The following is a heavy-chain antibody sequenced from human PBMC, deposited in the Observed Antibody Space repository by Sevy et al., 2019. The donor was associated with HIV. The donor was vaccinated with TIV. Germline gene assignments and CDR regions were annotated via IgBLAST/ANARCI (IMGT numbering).Heavy chain of an antibody. CDR2: FKRKADGGTL. CDR3: RRWKGAQSVFDY. V-gene: IGHV3-49*04. D-gene: IGHD1-1*01. J-gene: IGHJ4*02. Sequence: GGSLRLSCTASGFTFTDYAMNWVRQSPGKGLEWVAFFKRKADGGTLDHAASVTGRFTISRDDSKNIAYLQMNDRKTEDTGVYYCRRWKGAQSVFDYWGQGALVTVSS. CDR1: GFTFTDYA.